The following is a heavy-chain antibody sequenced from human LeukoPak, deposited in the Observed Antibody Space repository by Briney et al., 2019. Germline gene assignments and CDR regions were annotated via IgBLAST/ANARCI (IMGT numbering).Heavy chain of an antibody. V-gene: IGHV4-31*03. D-gene: IGHD3-10*01. Sequence: SETLSLTCTVSGGSISSGDYYWSWIRQHPGKGLEWIGYIYYSGSTYYNPSLKSRVTISLDTSKNQFSLKLGSVTAADTAVYYCARDQEDSGTDYWGQGTLVTVSS. CDR3: ARDQEDSGTDY. CDR2: IYYSGST. CDR1: GGSISSGDYY. J-gene: IGHJ4*02.